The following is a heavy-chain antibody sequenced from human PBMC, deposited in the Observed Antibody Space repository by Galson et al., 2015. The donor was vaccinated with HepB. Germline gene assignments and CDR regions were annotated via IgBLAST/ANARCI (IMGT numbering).Heavy chain of an antibody. Sequence: SLRLSCAASGFTVSSNYMTWVRQAPGKGLEWVSVIYSGDNTYYADSVKGRFIISRDNSKNTLYLQMNSLRAEDTAVYYCARGGGGTCLDYWGQGTLVTVSS. CDR3: ARGGGGTCLDY. CDR2: IYSGDNT. J-gene: IGHJ4*02. D-gene: IGHD2-15*01. CDR1: GFTVSSNY. V-gene: IGHV3-53*01.